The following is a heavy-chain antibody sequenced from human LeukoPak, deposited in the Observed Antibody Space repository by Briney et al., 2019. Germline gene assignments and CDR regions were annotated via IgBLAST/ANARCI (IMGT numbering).Heavy chain of an antibody. J-gene: IGHJ4*02. D-gene: IGHD5-18*01. Sequence: ASVKVSCKASGYTFTSYGISRVRQAPGQGLEWMGWISAYNGNTNYAQKLQGRVTMTTDTSTSTAYMELRSLRSDDTAVYYCARDRYSYGFLPFDYWGQGTLVTVSS. CDR2: ISAYNGNT. CDR1: GYTFTSYG. CDR3: ARDRYSYGFLPFDY. V-gene: IGHV1-18*01.